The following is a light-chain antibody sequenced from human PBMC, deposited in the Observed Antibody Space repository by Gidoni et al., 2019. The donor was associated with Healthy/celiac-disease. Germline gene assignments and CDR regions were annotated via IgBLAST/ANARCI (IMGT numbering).Light chain of an antibody. J-gene: IGKJ1*01. CDR2: GAS. CDR1: QRVSSSY. Sequence: EIVLTQSPGTLSLSPGERATISGRASQRVSSSYLAWYQQKPGQAPRLLIYGASSRATGIPDRFSGSGSGTDFTLTISRLEPEDFAVYYCQQYGSSPPWTFGQGTKVEIK. V-gene: IGKV3-20*01. CDR3: QQYGSSPPWT.